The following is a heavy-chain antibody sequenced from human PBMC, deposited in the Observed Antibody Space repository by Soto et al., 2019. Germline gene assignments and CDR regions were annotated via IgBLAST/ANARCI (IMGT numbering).Heavy chain of an antibody. CDR1: GGSISSGGYY. J-gene: IGHJ4*02. CDR2: IYYSGST. Sequence: LSLTCTVSGGSISSGGYYWSWIRQHPGKGLEWIGYIYYSGSTYYNPSLKSRVTISVDTSKNQFSLKLSSVTAADTAVYYCARGPSMITMIVASEFDYWGQGTLVTVSS. V-gene: IGHV4-31*03. D-gene: IGHD3-22*01. CDR3: ARGPSMITMIVASEFDY.